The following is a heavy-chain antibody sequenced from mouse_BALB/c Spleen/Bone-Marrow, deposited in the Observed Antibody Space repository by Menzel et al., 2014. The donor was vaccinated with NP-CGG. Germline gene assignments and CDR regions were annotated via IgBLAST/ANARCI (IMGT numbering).Heavy chain of an antibody. CDR3: ASYYYGSSSFAY. J-gene: IGHJ3*01. Sequence: EVMLVESGAELVKPGASVKLSCTASVFNIKDTYMHWVKQRPEQGLEWIGRIDPANGNTKYDPKFQGKATITADTSSNTAYLQLSSLTSEDTAVYYCASYYYGSSSFAYWGQGTLVTVSA. V-gene: IGHV14-3*02. CDR2: IDPANGNT. D-gene: IGHD1-1*01. CDR1: VFNIKDTY.